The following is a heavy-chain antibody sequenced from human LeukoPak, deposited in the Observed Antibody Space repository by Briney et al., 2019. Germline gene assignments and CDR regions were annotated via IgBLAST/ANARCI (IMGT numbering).Heavy chain of an antibody. CDR3: ARTTGYSSGWYNY. CDR2: IYYSGST. J-gene: IGHJ4*02. Sequence: SETLSLTCTVSGGSISSSSYYWGWIRQPPGKGLEWIGSIYYSGSTYYNPSLKSRVTISVDTSKNQFSLKLSSVTAADTAVYYCARTTGYSSGWYNYWGQGTLVTVSS. D-gene: IGHD6-19*01. CDR1: GGSISSSSYY. V-gene: IGHV4-39*01.